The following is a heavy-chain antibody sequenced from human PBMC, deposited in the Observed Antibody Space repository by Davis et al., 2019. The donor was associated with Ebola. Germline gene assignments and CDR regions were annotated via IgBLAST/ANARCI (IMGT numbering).Heavy chain of an antibody. Sequence: SVQDSCKTSGGSFSSHPISWVRQAPRQGLEWMGGIIPIFDTPHYAQKFQGRITITADASTSTAYMESSSLRSEDTATYFCARDFDGGNYYFDYWGPGTPVTVSS. CDR3: ARDFDGGNYYFDY. J-gene: IGHJ4*02. CDR2: IIPIFDTP. V-gene: IGHV1-69*13. CDR1: GGSFSSHP. D-gene: IGHD3-9*01.